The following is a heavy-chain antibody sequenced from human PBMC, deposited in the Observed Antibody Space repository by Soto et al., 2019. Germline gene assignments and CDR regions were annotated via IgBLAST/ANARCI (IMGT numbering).Heavy chain of an antibody. J-gene: IGHJ4*02. CDR3: ARTPNSGYENFDY. D-gene: IGHD5-12*01. CDR1: GFSLSNARMG. CDR2: IFSNDEK. V-gene: IGHV2-26*01. Sequence: QVTLKESGPVLVKPTETLTLTCTVSGFSLSNARMGVSWIRQPPGKALEWLAHIFSNDEKSYSTSLKSRLTISKDTSNSQVVLTMTNMDPVDTATYYCARTPNSGYENFDYWGQGTLVTVSS.